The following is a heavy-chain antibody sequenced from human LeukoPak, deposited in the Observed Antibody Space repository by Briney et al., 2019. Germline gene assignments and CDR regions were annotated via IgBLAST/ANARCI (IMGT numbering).Heavy chain of an antibody. V-gene: IGHV3-48*03. J-gene: IGHJ4*02. CDR2: ISNTGSTI. CDR3: ARGGAADY. CDR1: GFTFNSFE. Sequence: GGSLRLSCAASGFTFNSFEMNWVRQAPGKGLEWVSYISNTGSTIYYADSVKGRFTISRDNAKNSLYLQMNSLRVEDTAAYYCARGGAADYWGQGTLVTVSS. D-gene: IGHD1-26*01.